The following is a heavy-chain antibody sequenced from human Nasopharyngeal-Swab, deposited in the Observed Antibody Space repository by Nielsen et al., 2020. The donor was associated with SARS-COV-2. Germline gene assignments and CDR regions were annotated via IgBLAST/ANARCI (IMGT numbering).Heavy chain of an antibody. V-gene: IGHV1-24*01. Sequence: ASVKVSCKVSGYTLTELSMHWVRQAPGKGLERMGGFDPEDGETIYAQKFQGRVTMTEDTSTDTAYMELSSLRSEDTAVYYCATIVVVTAKEAFDIWGQGTMVTVSS. CDR2: FDPEDGET. D-gene: IGHD2-21*02. CDR1: GYTLTELS. J-gene: IGHJ3*02. CDR3: ATIVVVTAKEAFDI.